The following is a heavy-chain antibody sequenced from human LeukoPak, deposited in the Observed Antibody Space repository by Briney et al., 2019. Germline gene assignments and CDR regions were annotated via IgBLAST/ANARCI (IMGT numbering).Heavy chain of an antibody. Sequence: SETLSLTCTVSGGSISSYYWSWTRQPAGKGLEWIGRIYTSGSTNYNPSLKSRVTMSVDTSKNQFSLKLSSVTAADTAVYYCASSLGYSGYDFDYWGQGTLVTVSS. J-gene: IGHJ4*02. CDR2: IYTSGST. CDR1: GGSISSYY. V-gene: IGHV4-4*07. D-gene: IGHD5-12*01. CDR3: ASSLGYSGYDFDY.